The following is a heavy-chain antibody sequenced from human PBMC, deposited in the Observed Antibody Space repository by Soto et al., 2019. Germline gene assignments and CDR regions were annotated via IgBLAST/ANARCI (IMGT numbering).Heavy chain of an antibody. CDR3: ARLGYDFWSGEGTEFQH. CDR1: GGSISISSYY. V-gene: IGHV4-39*01. Sequence: SETLSLTCTVSGGSISISSYYWGCIRQPPGKGLEWIGSIYYSGSTYYNPSLKSRVTISVDTSKNQFSLKLSSVTAADTAVYYCARLGYDFWSGEGTEFQHWGQGTLVTVSS. J-gene: IGHJ1*01. CDR2: IYYSGST. D-gene: IGHD3-3*01.